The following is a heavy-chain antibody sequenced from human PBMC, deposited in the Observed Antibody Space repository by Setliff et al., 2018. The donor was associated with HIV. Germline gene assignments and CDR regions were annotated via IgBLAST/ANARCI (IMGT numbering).Heavy chain of an antibody. CDR1: GYTFSAYY. D-gene: IGHD2-2*02. Sequence: ASVKVSCKVSGYTFSAYYLHWVRLAPGQGLEWMGWINPKTAATHYTQDFQGRVTMTSDTSTSTVYMELSRLRSDDTAVYYCARDLFGSWYTGSSGLAHWGQGTLVTVSS. CDR2: INPKTAAT. CDR3: ARDLFGSWYTGSSGLAH. J-gene: IGHJ4*02. V-gene: IGHV1-2*02.